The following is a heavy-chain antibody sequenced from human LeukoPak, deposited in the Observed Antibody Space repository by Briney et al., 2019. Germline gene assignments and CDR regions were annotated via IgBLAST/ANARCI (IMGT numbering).Heavy chain of an antibody. CDR2: IYYSGST. V-gene: IGHV4-59*01. CDR1: GGSISNYY. Sequence: SETLSLTCTVSGGSISNYYWSWIRQPPGKGLEWIGYIYYSGSTNYNPSLKSRVTISVDTSKNQFSLKLSSVTAADTAVYYCARCLGAYGSGTLPYYSDYWGQGTLVTVSS. D-gene: IGHD3-10*01. CDR3: ARCLGAYGSGTLPYYSDY. J-gene: IGHJ4*02.